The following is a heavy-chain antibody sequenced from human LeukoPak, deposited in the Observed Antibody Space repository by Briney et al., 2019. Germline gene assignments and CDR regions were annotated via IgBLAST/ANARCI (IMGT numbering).Heavy chain of an antibody. CDR2: IIPILGIA. CDR3: ARDSVRVGAAFDY. Sequence: GASVKVSCTASGGTFSSYAISWVRQAPGQGLEWMGRIIPILGIANYAQKFQGRVTITADKSTSTAYMELSSLRSEDTAVYYCARDSVRVGAAFDYWGQGTLVTVSS. V-gene: IGHV1-69*04. CDR1: GGTFSSYA. D-gene: IGHD1-26*01. J-gene: IGHJ4*02.